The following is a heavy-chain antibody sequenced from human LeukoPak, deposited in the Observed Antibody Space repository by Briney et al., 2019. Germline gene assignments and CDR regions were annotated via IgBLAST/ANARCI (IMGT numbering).Heavy chain of an antibody. CDR1: GFTFSSYS. CDR3: AGGYCSGGSCYRDDAFDI. V-gene: IGHV3-21*01. D-gene: IGHD2-15*01. Sequence: GGSLRLSCAASGFTFSSYSMNWVRQAPGKGLEWVSSISSSSSYIYYADSVKGRFTMSRDNAKNSLYLQMNSLRAEDTAVYYCAGGYCSGGSCYRDDAFDIWGQGTMVTVSS. CDR2: ISSSSSYI. J-gene: IGHJ3*02.